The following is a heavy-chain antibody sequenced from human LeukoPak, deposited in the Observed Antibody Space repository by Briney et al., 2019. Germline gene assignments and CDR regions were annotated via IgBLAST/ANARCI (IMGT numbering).Heavy chain of an antibody. CDR2: ISYDGSNK. CDR3: ARSMIPRDAFDI. D-gene: IGHD3-22*01. Sequence: PGGSLRLSCAASGFTFSSYGMHWVRQAPGKGLEWVAVISYDGSNKYYADSVKGRFAISRDNSKNTLYLQMNSLRAEDTAVYYCARSMIPRDAFDIWGQGTMVTVSS. J-gene: IGHJ3*02. CDR1: GFTFSSYG. V-gene: IGHV3-30*03.